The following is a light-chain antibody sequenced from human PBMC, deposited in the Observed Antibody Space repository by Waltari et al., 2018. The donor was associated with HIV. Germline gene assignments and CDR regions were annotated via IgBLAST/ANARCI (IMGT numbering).Light chain of an antibody. V-gene: IGKV1-9*01. CDR2: TAS. J-gene: IGKJ2*01. Sequence: IQLTQSPSFLSATVLDRVPITGRASQGINSALIWYQQKPGKVPELLIYTASTLQSGVPSRFSGSKSGTEFTLTISSLQPEDFTTYYCQQLHTYPYTFGQGTKLEMK. CDR1: QGINSA. CDR3: QQLHTYPYT.